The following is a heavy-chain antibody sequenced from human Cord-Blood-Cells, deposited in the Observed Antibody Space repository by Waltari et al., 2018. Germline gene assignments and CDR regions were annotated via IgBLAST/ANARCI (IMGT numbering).Heavy chain of an antibody. CDR2: ISSSSYI. Sequence: EVQLVESGGGLVKPGGSLRLSCAASGFTFSSYSMNWVRQAPGKGLEWVSSISSSSYIYYADSVKGRFTISRDNAKNSLYLQMNSLRAEDTAVYYCAREGRWGEVFDYWGQGTLVTVSS. CDR1: GFTFSSYS. D-gene: IGHD7-27*01. V-gene: IGHV3-21*01. CDR3: AREGRWGEVFDY. J-gene: IGHJ4*02.